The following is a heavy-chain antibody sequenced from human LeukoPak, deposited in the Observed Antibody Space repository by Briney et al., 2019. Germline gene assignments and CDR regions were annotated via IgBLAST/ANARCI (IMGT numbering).Heavy chain of an antibody. CDR1: GFTVSSDY. CDR3: ARDLYRIVVVPHYFDY. V-gene: IGHV3-7*01. Sequence: GGSLRLSCAASGFTVSSDYMSWVRQAPGKGLEWVANIKKDGSEKYYVDSVKGRFTISRDNAKNSLYLQMNSLRAEDTAVYYCARDLYRIVVVPHYFDYWGQGTLVTVSS. J-gene: IGHJ4*02. D-gene: IGHD3-22*01. CDR2: IKKDGSEK.